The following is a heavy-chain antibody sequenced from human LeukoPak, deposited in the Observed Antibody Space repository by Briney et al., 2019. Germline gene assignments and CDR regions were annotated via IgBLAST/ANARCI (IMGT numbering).Heavy chain of an antibody. V-gene: IGHV3-21*01. CDR3: GRDLLNYYDSSGYDY. Sequence: GGSLRLSCAASGFTFDDYAMHWVRQAPGKGLEWVSSISSSSSYIYYADSVKGRFTISRDNAKNSLYLQMNSLRAEDTAVYYCGRDLLNYYDSSGYDYWGQGTLVTVSS. J-gene: IGHJ4*02. D-gene: IGHD3-22*01. CDR1: GFTFDDYA. CDR2: ISSSSSYI.